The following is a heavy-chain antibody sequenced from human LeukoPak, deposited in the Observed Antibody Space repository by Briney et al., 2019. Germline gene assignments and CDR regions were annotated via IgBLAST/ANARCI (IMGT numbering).Heavy chain of an antibody. CDR1: GFTFSSYA. CDR3: ARGGDIVVVPAAILSY. D-gene: IGHD2-2*02. Sequence: GGSLRLSCAASGFTFSSYAMSWVRQAPGKGLEWVSAISGSGGSTYYADSVKGRFTISRDNAKNTLYLQMNSLRAEDTAVYYCARGGDIVVVPAAILSYWGQGTLVTVSS. J-gene: IGHJ4*02. CDR2: ISGSGGST. V-gene: IGHV3-23*01.